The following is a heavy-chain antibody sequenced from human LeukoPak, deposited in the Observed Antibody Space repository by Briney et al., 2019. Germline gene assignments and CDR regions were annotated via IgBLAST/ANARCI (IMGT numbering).Heavy chain of an antibody. J-gene: IGHJ4*02. Sequence: PGGSLGLSCAASGFTFSTYAMHWVRQAPGKGLEWVAVISYDGSNKYYADSVKGRFTISRDNSKNTLYLQMNSLRAEDTAVYYCARERGYYDSSGYYDGGFDYWGQGTLVTVSS. CDR1: GFTFSTYA. CDR2: ISYDGSNK. D-gene: IGHD3-22*01. CDR3: ARERGYYDSSGYYDGGFDY. V-gene: IGHV3-30*04.